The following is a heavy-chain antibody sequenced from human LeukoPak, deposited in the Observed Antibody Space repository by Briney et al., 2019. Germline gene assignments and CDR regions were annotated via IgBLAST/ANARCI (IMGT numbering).Heavy chain of an antibody. CDR1: GYSFTSYW. D-gene: IGHD3-22*01. V-gene: IGHV5-51*01. Sequence: GESLKISCKGSGYSFTSYWIGWVRQMPGKGLGWMGIIYPGDSDTRYSPSFQGQVTISADKSISTAYLQWSSLKASDTAMYYCARGDSSGYSPFYYFDYWGQGTLVTVSS. CDR2: IYPGDSDT. J-gene: IGHJ4*02. CDR3: ARGDSSGYSPFYYFDY.